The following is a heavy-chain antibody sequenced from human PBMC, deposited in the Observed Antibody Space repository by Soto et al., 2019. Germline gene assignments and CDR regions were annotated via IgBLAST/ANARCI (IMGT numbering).Heavy chain of an antibody. V-gene: IGHV3-74*01. Sequence: GGSLRLSCAAPGFTFSSYWMHWVRQAPGKGLVWVSRINSDGSSTSYADSVKGRFTISRDNAKNTLYLQMNSLRAEDTAVYYCARVPYSSSWYGWFDPWGQGTLVTVSS. CDR2: INSDGSST. J-gene: IGHJ5*02. D-gene: IGHD6-13*01. CDR1: GFTFSSYW. CDR3: ARVPYSSSWYGWFDP.